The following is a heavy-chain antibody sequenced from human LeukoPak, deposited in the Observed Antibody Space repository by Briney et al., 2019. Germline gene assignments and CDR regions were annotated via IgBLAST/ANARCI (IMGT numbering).Heavy chain of an antibody. J-gene: IGHJ4*02. Sequence: GGSLRLSCAASGFTFTDYHMSWVRQAPGKGLEWVSYISNGGDIIHYADSVKGRFTVSRDNTRNSLFLQMNSLRAEDTAIYYCTREDFNYASGQWAQGSLVTVSS. CDR3: TREDFNYASGQ. V-gene: IGHV3-11*04. CDR1: GFTFTDYH. D-gene: IGHD3-10*01. CDR2: ISNGGDII.